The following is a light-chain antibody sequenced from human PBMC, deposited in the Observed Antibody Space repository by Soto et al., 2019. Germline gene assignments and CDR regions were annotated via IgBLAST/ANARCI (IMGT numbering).Light chain of an antibody. CDR2: EGS. CDR3: CSYAGSSTPVV. J-gene: IGLJ2*01. CDR1: SSDVGSYNL. V-gene: IGLV2-23*01. Sequence: QSALTQPDSVSGSPGQSITISCTGTSSDVGSYNLVSWYQQHPGKAPKLMIYEGSKRPSGVSNRFSGSKSGNTASLTISGLQAEDEADYYCCSYAGSSTPVVFGGGTKLTV.